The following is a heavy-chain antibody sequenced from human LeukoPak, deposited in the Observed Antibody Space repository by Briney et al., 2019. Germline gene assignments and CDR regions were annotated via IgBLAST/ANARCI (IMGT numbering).Heavy chain of an antibody. V-gene: IGHV4-34*01. Sequence: SEPLSLTCAFYGGSFSGYYWSWIRQPPGKGLGGIGEINHSGSTNYNPSLKSRVTISVDTSKNQSSLKLSSVTAADTAVYYCARGLNRYYYYLDVWGKGTTVTVSS. CDR1: GGSFSGYY. CDR2: INHSGST. CDR3: ARGLNRYYYYLDV. J-gene: IGHJ6*03.